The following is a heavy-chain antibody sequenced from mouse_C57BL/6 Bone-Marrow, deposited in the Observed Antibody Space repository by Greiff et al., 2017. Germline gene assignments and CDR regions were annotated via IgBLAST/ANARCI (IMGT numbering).Heavy chain of an antibody. CDR1: GYTFTSYW. CDR2: IDPSDSYT. D-gene: IGHD3-2*02. J-gene: IGHJ3*01. V-gene: IGHV1-69*01. CDR3: ARDDAGSAWFDY. Sequence: QVQLQQPGAELVMPGASVKLSCKASGYTFTSYWMHWVKQRPGQGLEWIGEIDPSDSYTNYNQKFKGKSTLTVDKSSSTAYMQLSSLTSEDSAVYYGARDDAGSAWFDYWGQGTLVTVSA.